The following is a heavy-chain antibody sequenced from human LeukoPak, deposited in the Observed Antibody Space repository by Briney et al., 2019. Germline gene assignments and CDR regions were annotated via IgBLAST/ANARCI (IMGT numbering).Heavy chain of an antibody. V-gene: IGHV4-59*06. CDR1: GGSISSYY. CDR2: IYYSGST. J-gene: IGHJ4*02. CDR3: ARDRVRGYSYGYFDY. D-gene: IGHD5-18*01. Sequence: SETLSLTCTVSGGSISSYYWSWIRQHPGKGLEWIGYIYYSGSTYYNPSLKSRVTISVDTSKNQFSLKLSSVTAADTAVYYCARDRVRGYSYGYFDYWGQGTLVTVSS.